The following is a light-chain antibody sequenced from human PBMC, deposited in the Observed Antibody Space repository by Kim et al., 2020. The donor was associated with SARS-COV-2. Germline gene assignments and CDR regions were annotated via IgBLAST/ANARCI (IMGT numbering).Light chain of an antibody. CDR2: DTN. J-gene: IGLJ3*02. CDR3: LLFYRRTWV. CDR1: TGAVTNAYC. Sequence: QAVVTQEPSLSVSPGGTVTLTCALSTGAVTNAYCPNWFQQKPGQPPRSLIYDTNSRHSWTPARFSGSLIGGQAARTLSGVQPEDEAEYYCLLFYRRTWVFGGGTQLTVL. V-gene: IGLV7-43*01.